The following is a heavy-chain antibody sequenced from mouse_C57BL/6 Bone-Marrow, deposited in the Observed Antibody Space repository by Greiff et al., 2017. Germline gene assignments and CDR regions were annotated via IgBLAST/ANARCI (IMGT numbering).Heavy chain of an antibody. CDR3: AREGITTAGGYFDV. V-gene: IGHV5-16*01. D-gene: IGHD1-2*01. CDR1: GFTFSDYY. J-gene: IGHJ1*03. CDR2: INYDGSST. Sequence: DVMLVESEGGLVQPGSSMKLSCTASGFTFSDYYMAWVRQVPEKGLEWVANINYDGSSTYYLDSLKSRFIISRDNAKNILYLQRSSLKSEDTATYYCAREGITTAGGYFDVWGTGTTVTVSS.